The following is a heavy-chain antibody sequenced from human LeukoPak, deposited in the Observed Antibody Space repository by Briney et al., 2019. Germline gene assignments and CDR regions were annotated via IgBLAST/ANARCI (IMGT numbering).Heavy chain of an antibody. J-gene: IGHJ4*02. D-gene: IGHD3-22*01. V-gene: IGHV4-61*02. Sequence: PSQTLSLTCTVSGGSISSGSYYWSWIRQPAGKGLEWIGRIYTSGSTNYNPSLKSRVTISVDTSKNQFSLKLSSVTAADTAVYYCARGERYYYDSSGYYSYWGQGTLVTVSS. CDR3: ARGERYYYDSSGYYSY. CDR1: GGSISSGSYY. CDR2: IYTSGST.